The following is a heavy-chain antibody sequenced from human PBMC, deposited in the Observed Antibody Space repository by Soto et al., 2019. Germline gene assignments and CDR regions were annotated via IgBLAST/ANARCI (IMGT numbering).Heavy chain of an antibody. J-gene: IGHJ4*02. Sequence: PSETLSLTCTVSGGSISNYYWNWIRQPAGKGLEWIGRIYTSGSTNYNPSLKSRVTTSVDTSKNQFSLKLSSVTAADTAVYYCARSIAAAGWGFDYWGQGTLVTVSS. CDR3: ARSIAAAGWGFDY. V-gene: IGHV4-4*07. CDR2: IYTSGST. CDR1: GGSISNYY. D-gene: IGHD6-13*01.